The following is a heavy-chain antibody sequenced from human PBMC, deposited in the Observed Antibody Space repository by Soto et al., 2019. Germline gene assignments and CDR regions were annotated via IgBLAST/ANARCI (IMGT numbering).Heavy chain of an antibody. CDR2: IIPVSGAA. V-gene: IGHV1-69*01. J-gene: IGHJ4*02. Sequence: QVQLVQSGAEVKKPGSSVKVSCKASGGPFGSYAFSWVRQAPGQGLEWMGGIIPVSGAAHYAQKFQGRVTITADEPTSIAYMELSSLSSQDTAVYYCASALGCRSTSCALDYWGEGTRVIVSS. CDR1: GGPFGSYA. CDR3: ASALGCRSTSCALDY. D-gene: IGHD2-2*01.